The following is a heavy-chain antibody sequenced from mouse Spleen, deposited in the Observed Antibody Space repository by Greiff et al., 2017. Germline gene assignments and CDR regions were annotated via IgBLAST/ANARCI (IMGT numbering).Heavy chain of an antibody. CDR1: GYTFTSYW. CDR3: ASITTVDY. CDR2: IDPNSGGT. D-gene: IGHD1-1*01. J-gene: IGHJ2*01. V-gene: IGHV1-72*01. Sequence: QVQLQQPGAEFVKPGASVKLSCKASGYTFTSYWMHWVKQTPGRGLEWIGTIDPNSGGTKYNEKLKSKAPLTVDKPTITADMQLSSLTSEDSAFYYCASITTVDYWGQGTTLTVSS.